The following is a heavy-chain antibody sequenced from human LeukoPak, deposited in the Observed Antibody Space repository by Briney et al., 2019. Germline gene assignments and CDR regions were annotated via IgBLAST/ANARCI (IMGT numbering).Heavy chain of an antibody. J-gene: IGHJ6*03. CDR1: GYTFTSHD. CDR3: ARVRAQDIVVVPAATDYYYYMDV. Sequence: ASVKVSCKASGYTFTSHDIDWVRQAPGQGLEWMGWISAYNGNTNYAQKLQGRVTMTTDTSTSTAYMELRSLRSDDTAVYYCARVRAQDIVVVPAATDYYYYMDVWGKGTTVTVSS. D-gene: IGHD2-2*01. V-gene: IGHV1-18*01. CDR2: ISAYNGNT.